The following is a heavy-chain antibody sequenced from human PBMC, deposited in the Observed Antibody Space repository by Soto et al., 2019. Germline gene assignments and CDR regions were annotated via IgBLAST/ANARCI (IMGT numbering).Heavy chain of an antibody. Sequence: QVQLQESGPGLVKPSETLSLTCTVSGGSTHSYYWAWIRQPPGKGLEWMGYVYYNGDTNYNPSLKSRVTISVDASKNQFSLKLTSVTPADTAVYYGARGHGHGGSSFDFWGQGTLVTVSS. CDR3: ARGHGHGGSSFDF. CDR2: VYYNGDT. V-gene: IGHV4-59*01. CDR1: GGSTHSYY. D-gene: IGHD2-15*01. J-gene: IGHJ4*02.